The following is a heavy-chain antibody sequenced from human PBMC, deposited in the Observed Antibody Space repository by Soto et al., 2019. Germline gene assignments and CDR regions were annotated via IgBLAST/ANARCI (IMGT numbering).Heavy chain of an antibody. CDR1: GYTFTDSA. D-gene: IGHD5-18*01. CDR2: INAGNGDT. Sequence: QVHFVQSGAEEKKPGASVKVSCKASGYTFTDSAIHWVRQAPGQRLEWMGWINAGNGDTKYSQEFQGRVTITRDTSANTAYMELSSLTSEDTAEYYCARERGYTYGYWGGFDPWGQGTMVTVSS. V-gene: IGHV1-3*05. J-gene: IGHJ5*02. CDR3: ARERGYTYGYWGGFDP.